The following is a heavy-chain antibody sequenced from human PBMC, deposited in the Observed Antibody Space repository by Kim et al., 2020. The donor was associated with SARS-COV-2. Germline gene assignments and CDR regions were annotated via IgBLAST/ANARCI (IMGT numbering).Heavy chain of an antibody. CDR1: GFIFDNYA. Sequence: GGSLRLSCAGSGFIFDNYAMHWIRQRPGKTLEWVSGIDPRGGTGYDGSAKDRFTTYRDNTKNIPSFQMNSRTTVDTALFYCSKDDLPGSAGHWGQGTPGT. CDR2: IDPRGGT. D-gene: IGHD1-26*01. V-gene: IGHV3-9*01. J-gene: IGHJ4*02. CDR3: SKDDLPGSAGH.